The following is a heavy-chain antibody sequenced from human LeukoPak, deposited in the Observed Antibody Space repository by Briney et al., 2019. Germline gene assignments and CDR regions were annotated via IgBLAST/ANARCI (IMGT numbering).Heavy chain of an antibody. CDR1: GYTFTSYY. J-gene: IGHJ5*02. CDR3: ARGLYYDYVWGSFPFDP. CDR2: INPSGGST. D-gene: IGHD3-16*01. Sequence: ASVKVSCKASGYTFTSYYMHWVRQAPGQGLEWMGIINPSGGSTSYAQKFQGRVTMTRDTSTSTVYMEPSSLRSEDTAVYYCARGLYYDYVWGSFPFDPWGQGTLVTVSS. V-gene: IGHV1-46*01.